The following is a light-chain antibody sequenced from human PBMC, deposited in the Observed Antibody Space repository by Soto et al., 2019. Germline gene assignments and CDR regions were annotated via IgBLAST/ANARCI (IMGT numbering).Light chain of an antibody. CDR2: DVS. CDR1: SSDVGGYNY. V-gene: IGLV2-11*01. Sequence: QSVLTQPRSVSGSPGQSVTISCTGTSSDVGGYNYVSWYQHHPGKAPKVMIYDVSKRPSGVPDRFSGSKSGNTASLTISGLQAEDEADYYCCSYAGSYTYVFGTGTKLTVL. J-gene: IGLJ1*01. CDR3: CSYAGSYTYV.